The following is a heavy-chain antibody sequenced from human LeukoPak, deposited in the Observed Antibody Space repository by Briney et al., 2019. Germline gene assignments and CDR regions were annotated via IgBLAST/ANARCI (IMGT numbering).Heavy chain of an antibody. CDR3: ARDSSTFGGVNFDY. Sequence: ASVKVSCKASGYTFTGYYMHWVRQAPGQGLEWMGWINPNSGGTNYAQKFQGRVTMTRDTSLSTAYMELRSLRSDDTAVYYCARDSSTFGGVNFDYWGQGTLVTVSS. CDR2: INPNSGGT. CDR1: GYTFTGYY. V-gene: IGHV1-2*02. J-gene: IGHJ4*02. D-gene: IGHD3-16*01.